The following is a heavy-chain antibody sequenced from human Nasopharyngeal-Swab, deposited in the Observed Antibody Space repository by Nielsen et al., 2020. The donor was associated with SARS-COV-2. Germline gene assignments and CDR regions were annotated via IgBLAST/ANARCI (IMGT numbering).Heavy chain of an antibody. CDR2: ISWNSGSI. CDR3: AKPPGYIVGAA. D-gene: IGHD1-26*01. Sequence: SLKISCAASGFTFDDYAMHWVRQAPGKGLEWVSGISWNSGSIGYADSVKGRFTISRDNAKNSLYLQMNSLRAEDTALYYCAKPPGYIVGAAWGQGTLATVSS. V-gene: IGHV3-9*01. J-gene: IGHJ5*02. CDR1: GFTFDDYA.